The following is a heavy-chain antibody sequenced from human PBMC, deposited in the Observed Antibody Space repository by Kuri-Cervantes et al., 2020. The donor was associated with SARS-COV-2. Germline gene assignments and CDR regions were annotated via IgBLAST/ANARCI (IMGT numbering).Heavy chain of an antibody. V-gene: IGHV2-70*04. D-gene: IGHD4-17*01. CDR3: ARTTVTTALDY. J-gene: IGHJ4*02. CDR2: IDREDDK. Sequence: SGPTLVQPTQTLTLPCTFSGFSLTTGGMRGSWIRQPPGTDLELLPRIDREDDKFYSTSLKTRLTIPKATFKNQVVLTMTNMDPVDTATYYCARTTVTTALDYWGQGTLVTVSS. CDR1: GFSLTTGGMR.